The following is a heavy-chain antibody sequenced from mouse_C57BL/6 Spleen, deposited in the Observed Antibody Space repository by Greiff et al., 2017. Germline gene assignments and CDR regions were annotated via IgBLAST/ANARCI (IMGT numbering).Heavy chain of an antibody. J-gene: IGHJ4*01. CDR3: ARCPITTVVATDAMDY. CDR1: GYTFTSYW. Sequence: QVQLQQSGTELVKPGASVKLSCKASGYTFTSYWMHWVKQRPGQGLEWIGNINPSNGGTNYNEKFKSKATLTVDKSSSTAYMQLSSLTSEDSAVYYCARCPITTVVATDAMDYWGQGTSVTVSS. D-gene: IGHD1-1*01. V-gene: IGHV1-53*01. CDR2: INPSNGGT.